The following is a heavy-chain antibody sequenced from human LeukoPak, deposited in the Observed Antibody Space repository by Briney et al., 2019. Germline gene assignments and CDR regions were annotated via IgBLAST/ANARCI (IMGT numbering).Heavy chain of an antibody. D-gene: IGHD6-13*01. Sequence: SETLSLTCTVSGGSISSYYWSWIRQPPGKGLEWIGYIYYSGTTNYNPSLKSRDTISVDTSKNQFSLKLSSVTAADTAVYYCARGVYIAAAQYSYWGQGTLVTVSS. CDR1: GGSISSYY. CDR3: ARGVYIAAAQYSY. V-gene: IGHV4-59*01. CDR2: IYYSGTT. J-gene: IGHJ4*02.